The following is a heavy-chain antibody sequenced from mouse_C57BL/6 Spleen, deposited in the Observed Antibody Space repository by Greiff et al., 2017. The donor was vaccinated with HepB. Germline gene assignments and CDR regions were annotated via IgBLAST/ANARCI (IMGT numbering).Heavy chain of an antibody. Sequence: EVQRVESGPGLVKPSQSLSLTCSVTGYSITSGYYWNWIRQFPGNKLEWMGYISYDGSNNYNPSLKNRISITRDTSKNQFFLKLKSVTTEDTATYYCAREEGDWYFDVWGTGTTVTVSS. CDR2: ISYDGSN. V-gene: IGHV3-6*01. CDR1: GYSITSGYY. CDR3: AREEGDWYFDV. J-gene: IGHJ1*03.